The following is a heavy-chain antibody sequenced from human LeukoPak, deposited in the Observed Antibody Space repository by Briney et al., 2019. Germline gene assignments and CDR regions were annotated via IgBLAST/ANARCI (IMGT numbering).Heavy chain of an antibody. CDR1: GGSFSGYY. D-gene: IGHD1-26*01. CDR2: INHSGST. V-gene: IGHV4-34*01. CDR3: ARGESSDY. J-gene: IGHJ4*02. Sequence: PSETLSLTCAVYGGSFSGYYWSWIRQPPGKGLEWIGEINHSGSTNYNPSLKSRVTISVDTSKNQFSLKLSSVTAADTAVYYCARGESSDYWGQGTLVTVCS.